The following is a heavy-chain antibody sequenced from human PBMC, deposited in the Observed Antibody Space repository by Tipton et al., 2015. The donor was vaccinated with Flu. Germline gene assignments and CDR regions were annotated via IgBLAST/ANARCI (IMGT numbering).Heavy chain of an antibody. V-gene: IGHV4-59*01. CDR1: GGSFSSFY. CDR3: ARVVCSGGSCYSGDKYGMDV. Sequence: TLSLTCNVSGGSFSSFYWSWVRQFPGKGLQWIGYIFYSGSTNYNPSLKSRVTISVDTSKNQFSLKLTSVTAADTAVYYCARVVCSGGSCYSGDKYGMDVWGQGTTVTVSS. CDR2: IFYSGST. D-gene: IGHD2-15*01. J-gene: IGHJ6*02.